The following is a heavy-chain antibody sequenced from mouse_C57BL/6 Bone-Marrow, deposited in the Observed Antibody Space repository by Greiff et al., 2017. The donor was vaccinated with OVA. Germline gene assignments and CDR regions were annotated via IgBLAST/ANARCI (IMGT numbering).Heavy chain of an antibody. D-gene: IGHD1-1*01. J-gene: IGHJ4*01. V-gene: IGHV1-64*01. CDR2: IHPNSGST. CDR3: VNVSSKGSDMDY. Sequence: QVQLQQPGAELVKPGASVKLSCKASGYTFTSYWMHWVKQRPGQGLEWIGMIHPNSGSTNYNEKFKSKATVTVDTSSSTAYMQLSSLTSEDSAVYYCVNVSSKGSDMDYWGQGTTVTVSS. CDR1: GYTFTSYW.